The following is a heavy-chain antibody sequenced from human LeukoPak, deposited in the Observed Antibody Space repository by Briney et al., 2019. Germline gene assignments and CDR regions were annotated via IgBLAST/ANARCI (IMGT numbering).Heavy chain of an antibody. V-gene: IGHV3-23*01. CDR2: ISGSGGST. CDR3: AKDLAGSGSYSFDY. D-gene: IGHD1-26*01. Sequence: GGSLRLSCAASGFTFSTYAMNWVRQAPGRGLEWVSAISGSGGSTYYADSVKGRFTISRDNSKNTLYLQMNSLRAEDTAVYYCAKDLAGSGSYSFDYWGQGTLVTVSS. CDR1: GFTFSTYA. J-gene: IGHJ4*02.